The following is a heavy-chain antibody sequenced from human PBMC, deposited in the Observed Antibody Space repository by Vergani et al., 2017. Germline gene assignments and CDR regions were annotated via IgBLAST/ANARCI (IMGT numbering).Heavy chain of an antibody. CDR1: GGSISSGSYY. Sequence: QVQLQESGPGLVKPSQTLSLTCTVSGGSISSGSYYWSWIRQPAGKGLEWIGRIYTSGSTNYNPSLKSRVTISVDTSKNQFSLKLSSVTAADTAVYYCAAYCSGGSCYSGPAGFDYWGQGTLVTVSS. CDR2: IYTSGST. V-gene: IGHV4-61*02. CDR3: AAYCSGGSCYSGPAGFDY. D-gene: IGHD2-15*01. J-gene: IGHJ4*02.